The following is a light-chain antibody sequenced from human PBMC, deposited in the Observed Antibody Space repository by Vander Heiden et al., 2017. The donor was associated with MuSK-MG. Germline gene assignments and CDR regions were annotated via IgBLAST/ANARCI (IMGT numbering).Light chain of an antibody. CDR3: QQYNKWPPLT. V-gene: IGKV3-15*01. Sequence: EIVMTQSPVTLSVSPGEGATLSCRASQSVNRNVAWYQQKPGQAPRLLIYGASTRATGIPARFSGNGSATEFTLTISSLQSEDSAVYYCQQYNKWPPLTFGGGTKVEIK. CDR1: QSVNRN. CDR2: GAS. J-gene: IGKJ4*01.